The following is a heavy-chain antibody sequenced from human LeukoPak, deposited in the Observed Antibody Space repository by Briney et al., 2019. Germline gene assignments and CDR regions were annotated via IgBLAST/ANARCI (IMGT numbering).Heavy chain of an antibody. CDR2: INHSGST. Sequence: SETLSLTCAVYGGSFSGYYWSWIRQPPGKGLEWIGEINHSGSTNYNPSLKSRITISVDTSKNQFSLKLSSVTAADTAVYYCARGRTMGYWGQGTLVTVSS. J-gene: IGHJ4*02. D-gene: IGHD4/OR15-4a*01. CDR1: GGSFSGYY. V-gene: IGHV4-34*01. CDR3: ARGRTMGY.